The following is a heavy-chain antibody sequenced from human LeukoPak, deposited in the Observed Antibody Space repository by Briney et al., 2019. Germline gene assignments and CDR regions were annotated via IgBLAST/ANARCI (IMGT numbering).Heavy chain of an antibody. D-gene: IGHD6-19*01. J-gene: IGHJ6*03. CDR3: ARVKAYSSGWYDYYYYMDV. CDR1: GGSFSGYY. V-gene: IGHV4-34*01. CDR2: INHSGST. Sequence: SETLSLTCAVYGGSFSGYYWSWIRQAPGKGLEWIGEINHSGSTNYNPSLKSRVTISVDTSKNQFSLKLSSVTAADTAVYYCARVKAYSSGWYDYYYYMDVWGKGTTVTVSS.